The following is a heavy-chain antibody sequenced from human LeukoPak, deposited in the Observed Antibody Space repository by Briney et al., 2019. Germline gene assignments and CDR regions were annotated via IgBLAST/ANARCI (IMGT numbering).Heavy chain of an antibody. V-gene: IGHV3-30*02. CDR3: AKDQYQLLFPAEYFQH. Sequence: PGGSLRLSCAASRFTFSSYGMHWVRQAPGKGLEWVAFIRYDGSNKYYADSVKGRFTISRDNSKNTLYLQMNSLRAEDTAVYYCAKDQYQLLFPAEYFQHWGQGTLVTVSS. CDR2: IRYDGSNK. D-gene: IGHD2-2*01. CDR1: RFTFSSYG. J-gene: IGHJ1*01.